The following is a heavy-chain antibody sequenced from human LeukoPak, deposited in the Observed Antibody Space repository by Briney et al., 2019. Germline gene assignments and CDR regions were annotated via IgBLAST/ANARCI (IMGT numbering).Heavy chain of an antibody. V-gene: IGHV4-34*01. Sequence: SETLSLTCAVYGGSFSGYYWSWIRQPPGKGLEWIGEINHSGSTNYNPSLKSRVTISVDTSKNQFSLKLSSVTAADTAVYYCARGLRCTNGVCYHPGNDYWGQGTLVTVS. CDR1: GGSFSGYY. D-gene: IGHD2-8*01. CDR3: ARGLRCTNGVCYHPGNDY. CDR2: INHSGST. J-gene: IGHJ4*02.